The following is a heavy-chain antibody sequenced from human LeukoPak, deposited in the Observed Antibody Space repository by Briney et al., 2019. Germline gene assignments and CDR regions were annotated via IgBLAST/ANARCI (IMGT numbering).Heavy chain of an antibody. V-gene: IGHV3-30*18. CDR1: GFTFSSYG. CDR3: AKDHQQLPDY. D-gene: IGHD6-13*01. CDR2: ISYDGSNK. Sequence: PGGSLRLSCAASGFTFSSYGMHWVRQAPGKGLEWVAVISYDGSNKYYADSVKGRFTISRDNSKNTLYLQMNSLRAEDTAVYYCAKDHQQLPDYWGQGTLVTVSS. J-gene: IGHJ4*02.